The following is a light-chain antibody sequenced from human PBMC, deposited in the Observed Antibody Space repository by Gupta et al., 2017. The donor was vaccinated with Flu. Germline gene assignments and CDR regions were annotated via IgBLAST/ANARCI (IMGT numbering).Light chain of an antibody. Sequence: SITISCTGTSSDVGGYNYVSWYQQHPGKAPKLMIYAVTNRPAGVSNRFYGSKSDNAASLNISGLQAEDEADYYCSSYTRSNTVVFGGGTNLTVL. CDR3: SSYTRSNTVV. J-gene: IGLJ2*01. V-gene: IGLV2-14*04. CDR1: SSDVGGYNY. CDR2: AVT.